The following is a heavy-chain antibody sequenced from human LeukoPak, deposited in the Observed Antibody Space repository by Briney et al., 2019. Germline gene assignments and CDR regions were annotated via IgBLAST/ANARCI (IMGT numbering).Heavy chain of an antibody. J-gene: IGHJ4*02. V-gene: IGHV4-4*07. Sequence: PSETLSLTCTVSGGSISSYYWSWIRQPAGKGLEWIGRIYTSGSTNYNPSLKSRVTISVDTSKNQFSLKLSSVTAADTAVYYCARTKKHSSGMYYFDYWGQGTLVTVSS. CDR2: IYTSGST. CDR3: ARTKKHSSGMYYFDY. CDR1: GGSISSYY. D-gene: IGHD6-19*01.